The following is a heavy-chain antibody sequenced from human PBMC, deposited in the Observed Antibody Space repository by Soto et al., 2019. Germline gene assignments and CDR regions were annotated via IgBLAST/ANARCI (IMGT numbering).Heavy chain of an antibody. Sequence: GGSLRLTCAASGFTFSSYWMHWVRQAPGKGLVWVSRINSDGSSTSYADSVKGRFTISRDNAKNTLYLQMNSLRAEDTAVYHCARDPDSSGYYFDYWGQGTLVTVSS. J-gene: IGHJ4*02. V-gene: IGHV3-74*01. D-gene: IGHD3-22*01. CDR1: GFTFSSYW. CDR3: ARDPDSSGYYFDY. CDR2: INSDGSST.